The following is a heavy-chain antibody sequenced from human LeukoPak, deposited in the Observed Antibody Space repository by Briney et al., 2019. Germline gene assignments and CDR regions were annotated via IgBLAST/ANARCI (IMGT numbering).Heavy chain of an antibody. Sequence: GGSLRLSCAAYGFTFSSYWMSWVRQAQVNGLEWVTHKKLDGRGTNYGASVKGPVTICRENVENQLFLQMNSLRAEDTAVYYCARGYSYVFYWGQGTLVSVSS. D-gene: IGHD5-18*01. CDR3: ARGYSYVFY. J-gene: IGHJ4*02. CDR2: KKLDGRGT. CDR1: GFTFSSYW. V-gene: IGHV3-7*04.